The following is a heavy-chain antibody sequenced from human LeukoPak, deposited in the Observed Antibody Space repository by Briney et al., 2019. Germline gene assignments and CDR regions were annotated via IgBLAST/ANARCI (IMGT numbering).Heavy chain of an antibody. CDR3: AKDAERGFDCSNSLEK. CDR1: KFIFSHYG. J-gene: IGHJ4*02. Sequence: GGSLRLSCAASKFIFSHYGMHWVRQAPGKGLEWVAVIFNDGSNQYYADSVKGRFTVSRDNSQNTLYLQMNSLRPEDTAVYYCAKDAERGFDCSNSLEKWGQGTLVTVSS. CDR2: IFNDGSNQ. D-gene: IGHD3-9*01. V-gene: IGHV3-33*06.